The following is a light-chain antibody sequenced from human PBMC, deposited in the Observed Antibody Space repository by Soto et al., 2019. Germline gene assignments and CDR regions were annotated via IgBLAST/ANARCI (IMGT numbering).Light chain of an antibody. V-gene: IGKV4-1*01. CDR1: QSLFYTSNKRNY. CDR3: HKQFRAPQA. J-gene: IGKJ4*01. Sequence: DIVMSQSPDSLAVSLGERPTIKCKSSQSLFYTSNKRNYLAWYQQKPGQRPRLLISWASTRESGVPDRFSAGGPGTDFAVTITNLQADDVATYYCHKQFRAPQAFGGGTKVQI. CDR2: WAS.